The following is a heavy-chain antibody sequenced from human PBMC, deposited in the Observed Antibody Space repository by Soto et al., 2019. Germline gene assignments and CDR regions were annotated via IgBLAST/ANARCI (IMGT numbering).Heavy chain of an antibody. CDR2: ISAYNGNT. CDR1: GYTFTSYG. V-gene: IGHV1-18*04. CDR3: AGDWITIFGVVIISHFDY. J-gene: IGHJ4*02. D-gene: IGHD3-3*01. Sequence: ASVKVSCKASGYTFTSYGISWVRQAPGQGLEWMGWISAYNGNTNYAQKLQGRVTMTTDTSTSTAYMALRSLRSDDTAVYYCAGDWITIFGVVIISHFDYWGQGTLVTVSS.